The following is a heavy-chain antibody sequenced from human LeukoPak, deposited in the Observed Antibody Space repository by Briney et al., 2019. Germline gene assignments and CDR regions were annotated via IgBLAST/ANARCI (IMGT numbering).Heavy chain of an antibody. CDR2: IISGGTTQ. CDR1: GFTFSTYE. J-gene: IGHJ4*02. V-gene: IGHV3-48*03. Sequence: GGSLRLSCSASGFTFSTYEMNWVRQTPGKGLEWVAHIISGGTTQYYADSARGRFTVSRDNAKNSLYLHMNSLRAEDTAVYYCARDTVDGPFVTSLDYWGQGARVTVSS. D-gene: IGHD5-12*01. CDR3: ARDTVDGPFVTSLDY.